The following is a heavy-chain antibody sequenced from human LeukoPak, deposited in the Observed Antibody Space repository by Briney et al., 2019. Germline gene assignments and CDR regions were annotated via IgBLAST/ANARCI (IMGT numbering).Heavy chain of an antibody. CDR2: IYYSGST. CDR3: AREYSSSYYFDY. Sequence: SETLSLTCTVSGGSISSSSYYWGWIRQPPGKGLEWIGSIYYSGSTYYNPSLKSRVTISVDTSKNQFSLKVSSVTAADTAVYYCAREYSSSYYFDYWGQGILVTVSP. V-gene: IGHV4-39*07. CDR1: GGSISSSSYY. J-gene: IGHJ4*02. D-gene: IGHD6-6*01.